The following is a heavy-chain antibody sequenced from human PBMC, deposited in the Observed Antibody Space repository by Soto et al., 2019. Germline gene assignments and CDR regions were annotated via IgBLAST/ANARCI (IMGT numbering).Heavy chain of an antibody. J-gene: IGHJ4*02. CDR2: INAGNGNT. CDR3: ARGVPIFMDY. CDR1: GYTFTSYA. V-gene: IGHV1-3*05. Sequence: QVQLVQSGAEEKKPGASVKVSCRASGYTFTSYAIHWVRQAPGQRLEWMGWINAGNGNTKYSQKFQGRVTITRDTSASTAYMELSSLRAEDTAVYYCARGVPIFMDYWGQGTLVTVSS. D-gene: IGHD3-10*01.